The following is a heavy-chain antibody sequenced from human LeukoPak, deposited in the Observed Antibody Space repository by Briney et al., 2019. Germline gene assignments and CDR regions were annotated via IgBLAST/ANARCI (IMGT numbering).Heavy chain of an antibody. Sequence: ASVKVSCKASGYTLSSYGISWVRQAPGQGLEWMGWISAYNGNTNYRQKLQGRVTMTTDTFTGTAYMDLRSLRSDDTAIYYCARDSPDGSGTYYNDSPDYWGQGTLVTVSS. V-gene: IGHV1-18*01. CDR1: GYTLSSYG. J-gene: IGHJ4*02. D-gene: IGHD3-10*01. CDR2: ISAYNGNT. CDR3: ARDSPDGSGTYYNDSPDY.